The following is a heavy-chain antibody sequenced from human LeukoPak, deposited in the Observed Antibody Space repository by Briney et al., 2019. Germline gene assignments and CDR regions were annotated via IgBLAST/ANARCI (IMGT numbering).Heavy chain of an antibody. V-gene: IGHV3-30*02. D-gene: IGHD2-21*01. CDR3: AKDPLPYCGGDCYYYFDY. Sequence: SGGSLRLSCAASGFTFSSYGMHWVRQAPGKGLEWVAFIRYDGSNKYYADSVKGRFTISRDNSKNTLYLQMNSLRAEDTAVYYCAKDPLPYCGGDCYYYFDYWGQGTLVTVSS. J-gene: IGHJ4*02. CDR1: GFTFSSYG. CDR2: IRYDGSNK.